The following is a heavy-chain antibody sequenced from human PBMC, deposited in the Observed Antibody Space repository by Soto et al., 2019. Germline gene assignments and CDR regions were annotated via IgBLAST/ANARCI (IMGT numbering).Heavy chain of an antibody. V-gene: IGHV3-30*18. Sequence: QVQLVESGGGVVQPGRSLRLSCAASGFTFSSYGMHWVRQAPGKGLEWVAVISYDGSNKYYADSVKGRFTISRDNSKNTLYLQMNSLRAEYTAVYYCAKDPSVPARPSALSFWGQGTLVTVSS. D-gene: IGHD6-6*01. CDR3: AKDPSVPARPSALSF. CDR2: ISYDGSNK. J-gene: IGHJ4*02. CDR1: GFTFSSYG.